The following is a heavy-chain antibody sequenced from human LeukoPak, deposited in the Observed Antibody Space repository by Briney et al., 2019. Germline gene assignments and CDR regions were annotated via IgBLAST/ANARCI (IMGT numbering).Heavy chain of an antibody. CDR2: FDPEDGET. J-gene: IGHJ3*02. Sequence: ASVKVSCKVSGYTLTELSMHWVRQAPGKGLEWMGGFDPEDGETIYAQKFQGRVTMTEDTSTDTAYMELSSLRSEDTAVYYCATDLTIVGRGAFDTWGQGTMVTVSS. D-gene: IGHD3-22*01. V-gene: IGHV1-24*01. CDR1: GYTLTELS. CDR3: ATDLTIVGRGAFDT.